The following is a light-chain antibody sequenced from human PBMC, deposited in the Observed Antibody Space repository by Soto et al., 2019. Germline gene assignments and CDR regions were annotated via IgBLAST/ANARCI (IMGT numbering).Light chain of an antibody. Sequence: EIVLTQSPATLSLSPGGRATLSCRASQTISNYVAWYQQKPGQAPRLLIYDASNRATGVPARFSGSGSGTDFTLTISSREPEDSAVYYCQQRTGTFGGGTKVEIK. V-gene: IGKV3-11*01. CDR1: QTISNY. J-gene: IGKJ4*01. CDR3: QQRTGT. CDR2: DAS.